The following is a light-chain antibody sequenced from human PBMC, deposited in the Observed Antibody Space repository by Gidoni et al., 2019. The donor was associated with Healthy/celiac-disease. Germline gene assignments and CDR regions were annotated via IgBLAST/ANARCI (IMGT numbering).Light chain of an antibody. CDR3: QSYDSSLSGSVV. V-gene: IGLV1-40*01. CDR1: SSNIGAGYD. J-gene: IGLJ2*01. CDR2: GNS. Sequence: QSVLTQPPSVSGAPGQRVTISCTGSSSNIGAGYDVHWYQQHPGTAPKLLIYGNSNRPSGVPDRCSGSKSGTSASLAITGLQAEDEADYYCQSYDSSLSGSVVFGGGTKLTVL.